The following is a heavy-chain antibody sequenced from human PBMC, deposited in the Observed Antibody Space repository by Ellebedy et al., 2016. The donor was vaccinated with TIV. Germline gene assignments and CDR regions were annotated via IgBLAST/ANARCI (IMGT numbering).Heavy chain of an antibody. Sequence: ASVKVSCKASGYTFTDYYIHWVRQAPGQRLYWMGWINPNNGVTNYAQRFQGRVIMTRDTSITTVYMELSRLSSDDTAVYYCVRGQRRGSFLNGDSWGQGTLVTVSS. CDR3: VRGQRRGSFLNGDS. CDR2: INPNNGVT. CDR1: GYTFTDYY. J-gene: IGHJ4*02. V-gene: IGHV1-2*02. D-gene: IGHD5-12*01.